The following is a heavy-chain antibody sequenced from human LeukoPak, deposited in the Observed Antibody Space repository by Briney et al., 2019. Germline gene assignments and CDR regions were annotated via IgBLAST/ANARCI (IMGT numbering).Heavy chain of an antibody. CDR2: ISNTGGST. CDR1: GFTFSSYA. J-gene: IGHJ4*02. CDR3: AKRASGSGTSLYYFDY. V-gene: IGHV3-23*01. D-gene: IGHD3-10*01. Sequence: GGSLRLSCAASGFTFSSYAMSWVRQAPGKGLEWVSVISNTGGSTFYADSVKGRFTISRDNSKNTLYLQMNSLRAEDTAVYYCAKRASGSGTSLYYFDYWGREPWSPSPQ.